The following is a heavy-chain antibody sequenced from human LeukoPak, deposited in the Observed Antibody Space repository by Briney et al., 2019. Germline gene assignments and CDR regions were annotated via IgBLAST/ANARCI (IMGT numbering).Heavy chain of an antibody. CDR3: ARGTVGYCSGGSCQGWFDP. J-gene: IGHJ5*02. CDR1: GDSISTSNSY. V-gene: IGHV4-39*01. D-gene: IGHD2-15*01. Sequence: PSETLSLTCTVSGDSISTSNSYWGWIRQPPGKGLEWIGSIYYSGNTYYNASLKSRVTISVDTSKNQFSLKLISVTAADTAVYYCARGTVGYCSGGSCQGWFDPWGQGTLVTVSS. CDR2: IYYSGNT.